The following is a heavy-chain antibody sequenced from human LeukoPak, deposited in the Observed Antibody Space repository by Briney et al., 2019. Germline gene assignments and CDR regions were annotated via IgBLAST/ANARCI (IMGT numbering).Heavy chain of an antibody. CDR1: GFTFSSYA. J-gene: IGHJ5*01. V-gene: IGHV3-30-3*01. D-gene: IGHD2-2*03. CDR3: AKVDIVVAPAAMGADS. Sequence: PGRSLRLSCAASGFTFSSYAMHWVRQAPGKGLEWVAVISYDGSNKYYADSVKGRFTISRDNSKNTLYLQMNSLRAEDTAVYYCAKVDIVVAPAAMGADSWGQGTLVTVSS. CDR2: ISYDGSNK.